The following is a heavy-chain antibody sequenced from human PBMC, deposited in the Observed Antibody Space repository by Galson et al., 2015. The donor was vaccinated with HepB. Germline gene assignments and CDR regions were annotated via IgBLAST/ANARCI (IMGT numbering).Heavy chain of an antibody. CDR3: AANIVATIEDYYYFYGMDV. CDR1: GFTFSSYG. V-gene: IGHV3-33*01. CDR2: IWYDGSNK. D-gene: IGHD5-12*01. Sequence: SLRLSCAASGFTFSSYGMHWVRQAPGKGLEWVAVIWYDGSNKYYADSVKGRFTISRDNSKNTLYLQMNSLRAEDTAVYYCAANIVATIEDYYYFYGMDVWGQGTTVTVSS. J-gene: IGHJ6*02.